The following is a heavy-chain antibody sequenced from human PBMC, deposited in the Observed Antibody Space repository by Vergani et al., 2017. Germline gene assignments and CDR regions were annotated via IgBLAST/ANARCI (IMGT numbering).Heavy chain of an antibody. J-gene: IGHJ4*02. CDR2: ISGSGGST. V-gene: IGHV3-23*01. CDR3: AKVPLGDCSSTSCYIFDY. D-gene: IGHD2-2*02. CDR1: GFTFSSYA. Sequence: EVQLLESGGGLVQPGGSLRLSCAASGFTFSSYAMSWVRQAPGKGLEWVSAISGSGGSTYYADSVKGRFTISRDNSKNTLYLQMNSLRAEDTAVYYCAKVPLGDCSSTSCYIFDYWGQGTLVTVSS.